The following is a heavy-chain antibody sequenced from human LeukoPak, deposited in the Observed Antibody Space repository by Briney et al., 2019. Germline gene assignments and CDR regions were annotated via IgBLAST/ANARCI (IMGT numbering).Heavy chain of an antibody. CDR1: GGSITNYY. Sequence: PSETLSLTCTVSGGSITNYYWTWLRQPPGKGLEWIGYIHYSGSTNYNPSLKSRVTISVDTSKNQFSLKLSSVTAADTAVYYCARRGVTTGPDYWGQGTLVTVSS. J-gene: IGHJ4*02. CDR2: IHYSGST. V-gene: IGHV4-59*08. CDR3: ARRGVTTGPDY. D-gene: IGHD4-11*01.